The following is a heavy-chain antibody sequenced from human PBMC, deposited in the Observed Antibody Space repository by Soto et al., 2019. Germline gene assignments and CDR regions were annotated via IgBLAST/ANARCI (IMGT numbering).Heavy chain of an antibody. V-gene: IGHV3-9*01. CDR3: ARGGEDYYCYYGMDV. Sequence: EVQLVESGGGLVQPGRSLRLSCAASGFIFDDYAMHWVRQAPGKGLEWVSGISWNSGSIGYADSVKGRFTISRDNAKNSLYLQMTSLRAEDTALYYCARGGEDYYCYYGMDVWGQGTTVTVSS. CDR2: ISWNSGSI. CDR1: GFIFDDYA. D-gene: IGHD2-21*01. J-gene: IGHJ6*02.